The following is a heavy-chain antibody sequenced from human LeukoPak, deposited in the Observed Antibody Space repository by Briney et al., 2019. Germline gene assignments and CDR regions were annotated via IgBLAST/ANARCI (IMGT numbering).Heavy chain of an antibody. D-gene: IGHD1-14*01. Sequence: PGGSLRLSCAASGFTFSSYGMSWVRQAPGKGLEWVAVISYDGSNKYYADSVKGRFTISRDNSKNTLYLQMNSLRAEDTAVYYCAKWGIKDAFDIWGQGTMVTVSS. CDR3: AKWGIKDAFDI. V-gene: IGHV3-30*18. CDR2: ISYDGSNK. J-gene: IGHJ3*02. CDR1: GFTFSSYG.